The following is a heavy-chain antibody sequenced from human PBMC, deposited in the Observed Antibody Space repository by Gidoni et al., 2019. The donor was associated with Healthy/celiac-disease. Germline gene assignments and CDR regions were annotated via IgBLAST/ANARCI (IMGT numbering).Heavy chain of an antibody. CDR3: AHTEGTNYGSGSYHF. V-gene: IGHV2-5*01. CDR2: IYWNDDK. J-gene: IGHJ4*02. Sequence: QITLKESGPTLVKPTQTLTLTCTVSGFSLSTSGVGVGGIRQPPGKALEWLALIYWNDDKRYSPSLKSRLTITKDTSKNQVVLTMTNMDPVDTATYYCAHTEGTNYGSGSYHFWGQGTLVTVSS. CDR1: GFSLSTSGVG. D-gene: IGHD3-10*01.